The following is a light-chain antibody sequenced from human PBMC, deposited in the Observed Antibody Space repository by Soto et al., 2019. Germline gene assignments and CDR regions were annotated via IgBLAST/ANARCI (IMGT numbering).Light chain of an antibody. V-gene: IGLV2-14*01. J-gene: IGLJ2*01. CDR3: SSYASSSTAV. CDR2: EVT. Sequence: QSVMTQPASVSGSPGQSITVSCTGTSSGIGGYDYVSWYQQHPGKAPKLIIYEVTNRPSGVSDRFSGSKSGNTASLTLSGLQSEDEAHYYCSSYASSSTAVFGGGTKLTVL. CDR1: SSGIGGYDY.